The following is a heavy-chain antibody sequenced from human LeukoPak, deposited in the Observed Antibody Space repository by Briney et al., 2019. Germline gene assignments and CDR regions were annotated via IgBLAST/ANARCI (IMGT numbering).Heavy chain of an antibody. CDR3: AREPTTGYFDY. J-gene: IGHJ4*02. V-gene: IGHV1-2*02. Sequence: GASVKVSCKASGYTFTGYSIHWVRQAPGQGLEWMGWINPNSGGTNYAQKFQGRVTMTRDTSISTAYMELSRLRSDDTAVYYCAREPTTGYFDYWGQGTLVTVSP. CDR1: GYTFTGYS. CDR2: INPNSGGT. D-gene: IGHD4-11*01.